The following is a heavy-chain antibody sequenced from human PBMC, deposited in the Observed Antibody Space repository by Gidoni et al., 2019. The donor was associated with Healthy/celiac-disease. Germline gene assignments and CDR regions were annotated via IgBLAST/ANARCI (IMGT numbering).Heavy chain of an antibody. CDR2: IKQDGSEK. J-gene: IGHJ4*02. CDR1: GFPFSSYW. CDR3: ARGASRGGFNDY. V-gene: IGHV3-7*01. D-gene: IGHD3-10*01. Sequence: EVQLVESGGGLVQPGGSLRLSCAASGFPFSSYWMSWVRQAPGKGLEWVANIKQDGSEKYYVDSVKGRFTISRDNAKNSLYLQMNSLRAEDTAVYYCARGASRGGFNDYWGQGTLVTVSS.